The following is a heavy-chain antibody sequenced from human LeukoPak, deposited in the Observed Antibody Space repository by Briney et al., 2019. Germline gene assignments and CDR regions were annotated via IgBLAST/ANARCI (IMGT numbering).Heavy chain of an antibody. J-gene: IGHJ4*02. CDR2: IYHSGST. D-gene: IGHD1-26*01. V-gene: IGHV4-38-2*02. Sequence: PSETLSLTCTVSGYSISSGYYWGWIRQPPGKGLEWIGSIYHSGSTYYNPSLKSRVTISVDTSKNQFSLKLSSVTAAVTAVYYCARVAWDHNTADYWGQGTLVTVSS. CDR3: ARVAWDHNTADY. CDR1: GYSISSGYY.